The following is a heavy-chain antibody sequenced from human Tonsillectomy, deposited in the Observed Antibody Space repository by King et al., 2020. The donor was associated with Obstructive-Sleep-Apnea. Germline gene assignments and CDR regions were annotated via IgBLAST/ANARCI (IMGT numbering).Heavy chain of an antibody. J-gene: IGHJ4*02. V-gene: IGHV3-49*03. CDR2: IRSKAYGGKT. CDR3: TRGVAAADY. CDR1: GFTFGDYA. D-gene: IGHD6-13*01. Sequence: QLVESGGGLVQPGRSLRLSCTASGFTFGDYAMSWFRQAPGKGLEWGGFIRSKAYGGKTEYAASVKGRVTISRDDSKSIAYLQMNSLKTEDTAVYYCTRGVAAADYWGQGTLVTVSS.